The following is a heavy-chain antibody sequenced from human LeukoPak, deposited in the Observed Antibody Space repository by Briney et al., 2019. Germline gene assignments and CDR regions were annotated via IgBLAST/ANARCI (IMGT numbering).Heavy chain of an antibody. V-gene: IGHV4-4*07. CDR2: IYTSGST. J-gene: IGHJ4*02. CDR1: GGSISHYY. Sequence: SETLSLTCTVSGGSISHYYWNWIRQPAGEGLEWIGRIYTSGSTNYNPSLKSRVTMSVDTSKNHFSLELSSVTAADTAVYYCARYSSSGLEYWGQGTLVTVSS. CDR3: ARYSSSGLEY. D-gene: IGHD6-19*01.